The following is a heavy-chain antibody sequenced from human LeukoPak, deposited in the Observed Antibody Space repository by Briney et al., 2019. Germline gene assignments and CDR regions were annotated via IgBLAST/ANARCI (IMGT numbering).Heavy chain of an antibody. CDR1: GGSISSYY. J-gene: IGHJ4*02. CDR2: IYYSGST. CDR3: ARLNAMEWFSELYFDY. D-gene: IGHD3-3*01. Sequence: SETLSLTCTVSGGSISSYYWSWIRQPPGKGLEWIGYIYYSGSTNYNPSLKSRVTISVDTSKNQFSLKLSSVTAADTAVYYCARLNAMEWFSELYFDYWGQGTLVTVSS. V-gene: IGHV4-59*01.